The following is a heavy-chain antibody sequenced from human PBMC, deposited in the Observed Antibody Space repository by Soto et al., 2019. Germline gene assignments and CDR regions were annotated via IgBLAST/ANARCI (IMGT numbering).Heavy chain of an antibody. D-gene: IGHD1-1*01. CDR2: ISSGGTIT. V-gene: IGHV3-48*03. CDR1: GFTFSSYE. CDR3: ARVLIPQRYYYYGMDV. J-gene: IGHJ6*02. Sequence: LRLSCAASGFTFSSYEMNWVRQAAGKGLEWVSYISSGGTITYNADSVKGRFTISRDNAKNSLYLQMNSLRAEDTAVYYCARVLIPQRYYYYGMDVWGQGTTVTVSS.